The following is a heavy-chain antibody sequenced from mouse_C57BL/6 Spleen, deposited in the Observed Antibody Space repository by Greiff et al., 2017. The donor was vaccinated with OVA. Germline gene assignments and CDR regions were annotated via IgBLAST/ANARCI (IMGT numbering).Heavy chain of an antibody. J-gene: IGHJ2*01. Sequence: QVQLKESGAELVKPGASVKISCKASGYAFSSYWMNWVKQRPGKGLEWIGQIYPGDGDTNYNGKFKGKATLTADKSSSTAYMQLSSLTTEDSAVYFCARKTGTGYVDYWGQGTTLTVSS. V-gene: IGHV1-80*01. D-gene: IGHD4-1*01. CDR2: IYPGDGDT. CDR3: ARKTGTGYVDY. CDR1: GYAFSSYW.